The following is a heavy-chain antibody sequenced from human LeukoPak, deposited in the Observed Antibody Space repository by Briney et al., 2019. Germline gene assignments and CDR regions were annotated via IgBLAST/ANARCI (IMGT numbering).Heavy chain of an antibody. J-gene: IGHJ4*02. CDR2: IGSAGDT. D-gene: IGHD5-18*01. CDR1: GFTFSSYD. V-gene: IGHV3-13*04. Sequence: GGSLRLSCAASGFTFSSYDMLWVRQVTGKGLEWVSRIGSAGDTYYPGSVKGRFTISRENAKNSLYLQMNSLRVGDTAVYYCARTSGGYNYGRGGYYFDSWGQGTLVTVSS. CDR3: ARTSGGYNYGRGGYYFDS.